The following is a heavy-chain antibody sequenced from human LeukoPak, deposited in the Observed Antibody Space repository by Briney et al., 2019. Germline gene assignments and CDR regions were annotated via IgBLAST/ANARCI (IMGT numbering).Heavy chain of an antibody. CDR1: GFTFSSYA. CDR3: ARGEFNGLDY. Sequence: GRSLRLSCAASGFTFSSYAMHWARQAPGKGLEWVAVILNDGSNKYYADSVKGRFTISRDNSKNTLYLQMNSLRPEDTALYYCARGEFNGLDYWGQGTLVTVSS. D-gene: IGHD2-8*01. CDR2: ILNDGSNK. V-gene: IGHV3-30-3*01. J-gene: IGHJ4*02.